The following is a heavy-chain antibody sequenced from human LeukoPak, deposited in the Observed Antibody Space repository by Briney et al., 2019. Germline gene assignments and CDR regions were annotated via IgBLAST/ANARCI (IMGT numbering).Heavy chain of an antibody. J-gene: IGHJ4*02. CDR1: GFTFSNYA. CDR2: ITGSGGNT. Sequence: PGGSLRLSCAASGFTFSNYAMSWVRQAPGKGLEWVSAITGSGGNTYYADSVKGRFTISRDNSKNTVFLQMNSLRAEDTAVYYYAKWGDYDVLTGYYASDYWGQGTLVTVSS. D-gene: IGHD3-9*01. V-gene: IGHV3-23*01. CDR3: AKWGDYDVLTGYYASDY.